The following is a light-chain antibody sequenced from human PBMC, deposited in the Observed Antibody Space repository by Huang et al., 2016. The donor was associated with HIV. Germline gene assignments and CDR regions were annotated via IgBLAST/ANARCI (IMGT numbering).Light chain of an antibody. CDR3: QKYDRAPWT. CDR2: AAS. Sequence: DIQMTQSPSSLSASVGDRITITCRATQDISHHLAWYQQKPTKVPKLLIYAASTLQSGVPSRFSGSGSGTDFTLTITRLQPEDFGVYYCQKYDRAPWTFGQGTKVEIK. CDR1: QDISHH. V-gene: IGKV1-27*01. J-gene: IGKJ1*01.